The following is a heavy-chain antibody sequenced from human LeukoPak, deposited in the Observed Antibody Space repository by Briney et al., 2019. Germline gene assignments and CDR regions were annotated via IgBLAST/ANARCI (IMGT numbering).Heavy chain of an antibody. CDR3: ARELWFVNAPGSWFDP. CDR2: IFHSGSS. J-gene: IGHJ5*02. CDR1: GDSISSGDYS. V-gene: IGHV4-30-2*01. Sequence: SETLSLTCAVSGDSISSGDYSWSWIRQPSGKGLEWIGYIFHSGSSYYNPSLKSRVTISVDKSKNQFSLRLTSVTAADTAVYYCARELWFVNAPGSWFDPWGQGTLVTISS. D-gene: IGHD3-10*01.